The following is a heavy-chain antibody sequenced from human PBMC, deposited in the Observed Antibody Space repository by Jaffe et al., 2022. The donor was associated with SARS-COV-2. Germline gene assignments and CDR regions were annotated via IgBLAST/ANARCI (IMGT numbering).Heavy chain of an antibody. CDR2: ISYDGSNK. CDR1: GFTFSSYG. J-gene: IGHJ4*02. V-gene: IGHV3-30*18. CDR3: AKDLEGGYCSSTSCPLFDY. D-gene: IGHD2-2*01. Sequence: QVQLVESGGGVVQPGRSLRLSCAASGFTFSSYGMHWVRQAPGKGLEWVAVISYDGSNKYYADSVKGRFTISRDNSKNTLYLQMNSLRAEDTAVYYCAKDLEGGYCSSTSCPLFDYWGQGTLVTVSS.